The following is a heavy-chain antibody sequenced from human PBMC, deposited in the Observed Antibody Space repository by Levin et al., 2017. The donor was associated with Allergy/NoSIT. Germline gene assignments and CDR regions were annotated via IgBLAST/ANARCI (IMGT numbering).Heavy chain of an antibody. J-gene: IGHJ4*02. D-gene: IGHD5-12*01. CDR3: ARVLSGYDLDD. V-gene: IGHV4-34*01. Sequence: SETLSLTCAVYGGSFSGSYWSWIRQPPGKGLQWIGEINHSGNTNYNPSLKSRVTISVDTSKNQFSLKLSSVTAADTAVYYCARVLSGYDLDDWGQGTLVTVSS. CDR1: GGSFSGSY. CDR2: INHSGNT.